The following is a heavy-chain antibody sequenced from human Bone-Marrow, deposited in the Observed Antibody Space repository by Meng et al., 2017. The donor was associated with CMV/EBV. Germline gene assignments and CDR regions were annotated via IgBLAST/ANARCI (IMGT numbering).Heavy chain of an antibody. CDR2: IYYSGST. Sequence: ISSRSYDWGWIRQPPGKGLEWIGSIYYSGSTYYKPSMKSRVTISVDTSKNQFSLKLSSVTAADTAVYYCARVVPMVRGVIIQDWFDPWGQGTLVTVSS. V-gene: IGHV4-39*07. D-gene: IGHD3-10*01. J-gene: IGHJ5*02. CDR3: ARVVPMVRGVIIQDWFDP. CDR1: ISSRSYD.